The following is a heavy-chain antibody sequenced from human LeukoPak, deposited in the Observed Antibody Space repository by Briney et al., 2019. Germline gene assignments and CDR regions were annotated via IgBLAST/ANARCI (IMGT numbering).Heavy chain of an antibody. D-gene: IGHD2-15*01. CDR3: ARDEDHAAAY. Sequence: PGGSLRLSCAASGFTFFRSWMSWVRQAPGKGLEWVANINQDGSEKYYVDSVKGRFTISRDNAKNSLYPQMNSLRADDTAVYYCARDEDHAAAYWGQGTLVTVSS. CDR1: GFTFFRSW. V-gene: IGHV3-7*03. CDR2: INQDGSEK. J-gene: IGHJ4*02.